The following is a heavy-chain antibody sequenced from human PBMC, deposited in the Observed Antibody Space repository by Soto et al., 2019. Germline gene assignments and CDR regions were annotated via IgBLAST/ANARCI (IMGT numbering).Heavy chain of an antibody. CDR3: ARHLTYCSAGSCYSDFPYYGMDV. CDR1: GGSISSSSYY. V-gene: IGHV4-39*01. CDR2: IFYSGGT. Sequence: QLQLQESGPGLVKPSETLSLTCTVSGGSISSSSYYWGWIRQPPGKGLEWIGSIFYSGGTYYNPPANSRAPLSAATSTTQFSLKLSSGTAAATAVYYCARHLTYCSAGSCYSDFPYYGMDVWGHGTTVTVSS. D-gene: IGHD2-15*01. J-gene: IGHJ6*02.